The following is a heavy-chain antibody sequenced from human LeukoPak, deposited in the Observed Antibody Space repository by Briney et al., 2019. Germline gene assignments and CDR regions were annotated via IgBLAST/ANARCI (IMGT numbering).Heavy chain of an antibody. Sequence: PGGSLRLSCAASGFTFSSYSMNWVRQAPGKGLEWVSAISGTGDSPHYADSVKGRFTISRDNSKNTLYLQMNSLRAEDTASYYCAKDIGWFDPWGQGTLVTVSS. J-gene: IGHJ5*02. CDR2: ISGTGDSP. CDR3: AKDIGWFDP. CDR1: GFTFSSYS. V-gene: IGHV3-23*01.